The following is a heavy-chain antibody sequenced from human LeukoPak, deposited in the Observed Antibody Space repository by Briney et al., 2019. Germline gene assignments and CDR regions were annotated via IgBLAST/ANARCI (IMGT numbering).Heavy chain of an antibody. CDR2: IFYSGST. Sequence: KPSETLSLTCTVSGGSISSSSYYWGWIRQPPGKALEWIGNIFYSGSTYYSPSLKSRVTISLDTSRNQFSLKLNSVTAADTAVYYCAKSNGYGLIGIWGQGTMVTVSS. J-gene: IGHJ3*02. CDR1: GGSISSSSYY. D-gene: IGHD3-22*01. V-gene: IGHV4-39*07. CDR3: AKSNGYGLIGI.